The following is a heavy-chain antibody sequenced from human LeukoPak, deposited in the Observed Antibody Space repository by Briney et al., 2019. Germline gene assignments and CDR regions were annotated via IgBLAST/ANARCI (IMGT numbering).Heavy chain of an antibody. Sequence: SETLSLTCTVSGYSISSGYYWGWIRQPPGKGLEWIGSIYHSGSTYYNPSLKSRVTISVDTSKNQFSLKLSSVTAADTAVYYCARRTKGLLWFGELNVPKYYFDYWGQGTLVTVSS. CDR2: IYHSGST. CDR1: GYSISSGYY. CDR3: ARRTKGLLWFGELNVPKYYFDY. J-gene: IGHJ4*02. V-gene: IGHV4-38-2*02. D-gene: IGHD3-10*01.